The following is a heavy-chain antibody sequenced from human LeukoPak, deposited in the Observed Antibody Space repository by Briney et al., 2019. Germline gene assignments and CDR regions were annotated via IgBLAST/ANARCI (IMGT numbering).Heavy chain of an antibody. CDR1: GFTFSDYA. Sequence: QSGGSLRLSCAASGFTFSDYAMSWVRQAPGKGLEWLSVISGGSSGNTYYADSVTGRFTVSRDNSKNTVDLQMNNLRVDDTAIYYCAKDHANTPVVTNWGQGILVSVSS. CDR3: AKDHANTPVVTN. V-gene: IGHV3-23*01. D-gene: IGHD2-21*02. J-gene: IGHJ4*02. CDR2: ISGGSSGNT.